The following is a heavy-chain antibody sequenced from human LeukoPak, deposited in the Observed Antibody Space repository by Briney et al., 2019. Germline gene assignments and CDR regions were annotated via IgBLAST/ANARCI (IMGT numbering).Heavy chain of an antibody. V-gene: IGHV3-48*04. J-gene: IGHJ4*02. CDR3: ARSARYGDYDY. D-gene: IGHD4-17*01. CDR2: ISSSGSTI. CDR1: GFTFSSYS. Sequence: TGGSLRLSCAASGFTFSSYSLNWVRQAPGKGLEWVSYISSSGSTIYYADSVKGRFTISRDNAKNSLYLQMNSLRAEDTAVYYCARSARYGDYDYWGQGTLVTVSS.